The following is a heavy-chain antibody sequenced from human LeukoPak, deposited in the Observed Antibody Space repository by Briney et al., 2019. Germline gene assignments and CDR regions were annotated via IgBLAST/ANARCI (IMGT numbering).Heavy chain of an antibody. Sequence: GGSLRLSRAASGFTFSSFPMSWVRQAPGTGLEWVSIIGGNGGGTYYADSVKGRFTISRDNSKNTLYLQMNSLRAEDTAVYCCAKVPVAVSFNWFDPWGQGTLVTVSS. CDR2: IGGNGGGT. CDR1: GFTFSSFP. J-gene: IGHJ5*02. CDR3: AKVPVAVSFNWFDP. D-gene: IGHD6-19*01. V-gene: IGHV3-23*01.